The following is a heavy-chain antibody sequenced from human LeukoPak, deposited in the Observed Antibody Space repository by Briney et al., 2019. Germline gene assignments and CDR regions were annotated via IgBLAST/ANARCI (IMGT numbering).Heavy chain of an antibody. V-gene: IGHV3-43*01. CDR2: ISWDGGST. J-gene: IGHJ4*02. Sequence: GGSLRLSCAASGFTFDDYAMHWVRQAPGKVLEWVSLISWDGGSTYYADSVKGRFTISRDNSKSSLYLQMNSLRTEDTALYYCAKDKSGSYWGFFDYWGQGTLVTVSS. CDR3: AKDKSGSYWGFFDY. D-gene: IGHD1-26*01. CDR1: GFTFDDYA.